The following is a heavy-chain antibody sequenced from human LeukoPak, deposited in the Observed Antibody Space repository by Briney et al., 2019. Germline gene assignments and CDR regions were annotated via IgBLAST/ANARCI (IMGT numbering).Heavy chain of an antibody. J-gene: IGHJ4*02. CDR1: GGTFSSYA. CDR3: ARGAVSSGSYSGSFDY. D-gene: IGHD1-26*01. Sequence: ASVKVSCKASGGTFSSYAISWVRQAPGQGREWMGRIIPIFGTANYAQKFQGRVTITTDESTSTAYMELSSLRSEETAVYYCARGAVSSGSYSGSFDYWGQGTLVTVSS. CDR2: IIPIFGTA. V-gene: IGHV1-69*05.